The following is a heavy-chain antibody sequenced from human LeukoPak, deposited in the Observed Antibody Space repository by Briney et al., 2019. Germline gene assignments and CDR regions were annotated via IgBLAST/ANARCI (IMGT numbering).Heavy chain of an antibody. CDR1: GFTFSSYA. CDR2: ISGSGGST. V-gene: IGHV3-23*01. J-gene: IGHJ4*02. D-gene: IGHD6-13*01. CDR3: AKDVGRSGGIAAAGEGDL. Sequence: PGGSERLFCAASGFTFSSYAMSWVRQAPGKGLEWVSAISGSGGSTYYADSVKGRFTISRDNSKNTLYLQMNSLRAEDTAVYYCAKDVGRSGGIAAAGEGDLWGQGTLVTVSS.